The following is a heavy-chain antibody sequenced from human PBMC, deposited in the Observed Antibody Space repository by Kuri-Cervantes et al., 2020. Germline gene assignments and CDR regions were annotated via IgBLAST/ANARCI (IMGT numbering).Heavy chain of an antibody. Sequence: GGSLRLSCAASGFTFSNYWMSWVRQAPGKGLEWVAQIKEGGSQRYYVESLKGRFTISRDNAKNSLYLQMNSLRAEDTAVYYCAREFDFLDVWGKGTTVTVSS. CDR3: AREFDFLDV. J-gene: IGHJ6*04. V-gene: IGHV3-7*01. CDR1: GFTFSNYW. CDR2: IKEGGSQR. D-gene: IGHD3-3*01.